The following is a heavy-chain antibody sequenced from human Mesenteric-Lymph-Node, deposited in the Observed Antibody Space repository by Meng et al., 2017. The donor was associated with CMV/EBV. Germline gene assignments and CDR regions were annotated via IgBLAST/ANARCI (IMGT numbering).Heavy chain of an antibody. Sequence: ASVKVSCKASGYSFTSHDISWVRQATGQGLEWMGSMKPNSGNTDYAQKFQGRVTMTRNTSISTAYMELSSLSSEDTAVYYCATIVILGDGQYFQHWGQGTLVTVSS. CDR3: ATIVILGDGQYFQH. J-gene: IGHJ1*01. V-gene: IGHV1-8*01. D-gene: IGHD3/OR15-3a*01. CDR1: GYSFTSHD. CDR2: MKPNSGNT.